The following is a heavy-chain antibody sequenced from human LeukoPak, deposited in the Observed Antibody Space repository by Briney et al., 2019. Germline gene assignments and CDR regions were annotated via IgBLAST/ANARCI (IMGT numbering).Heavy chain of an antibody. V-gene: IGHV5-51*01. CDR3: ARLRVSWHDAFDI. CDR2: IYPGDSAT. CDR1: GYSFTSYW. Sequence: GESLKISCKGSGYSFTSYWIGWVRQMPGKGLEWIGLIYPGDSATRYSPSFQGQVTISADKSISTAYLQWSSLKASDTAMYYCARLRVSWHDAFDIWGQGTMVTVSS. J-gene: IGHJ3*02. D-gene: IGHD6-13*01.